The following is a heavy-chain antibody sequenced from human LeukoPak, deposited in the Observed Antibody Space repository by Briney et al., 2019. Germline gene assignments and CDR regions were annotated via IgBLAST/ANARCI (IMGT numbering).Heavy chain of an antibody. D-gene: IGHD5-24*01. V-gene: IGHV1-46*01. J-gene: IGHJ3*02. CDR2: INPSGGST. CDR1: GYIFTNYY. CDR3: ARDEVRDGYNLWDAFDI. Sequence: GASVKVSCKASGYIFTNYYIHWVRQAPGQGLEWMGIINPSGGSTSYAQKFQGRVTMTRDTSTSTVYMELSSLRSEDTAVYYCARDEVRDGYNLWDAFDIWGQGTMVTVSS.